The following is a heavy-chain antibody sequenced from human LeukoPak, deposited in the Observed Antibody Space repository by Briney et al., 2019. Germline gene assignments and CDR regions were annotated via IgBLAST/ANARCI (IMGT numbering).Heavy chain of an antibody. D-gene: IGHD6-19*01. V-gene: IGHV3-30-3*01. CDR2: ISYDGSNK. CDR1: GFTFSSYA. J-gene: IGHJ4*02. CDR3: ARDPNWQWLVAERCYFDY. Sequence: GGSLRLSCAASGFTFSSYAMHWVRQAPGKGLEWVAVISYDGSNKYYADSVKGRFTISRDNSKNTLYLQMNSLRAEDTAVYYCARDPNWQWLVAERCYFDYWGQGTLVTVSS.